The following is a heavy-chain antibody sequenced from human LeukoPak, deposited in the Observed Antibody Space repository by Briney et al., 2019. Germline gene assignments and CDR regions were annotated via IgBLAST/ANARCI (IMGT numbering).Heavy chain of an antibody. J-gene: IGHJ4*02. D-gene: IGHD5-18*01. CDR2: VSAGHHA. Sequence: PGGSLRLSCTASGFTLGGHDMHWVRQTTGDGLEWVAAVSAGHHAFYAGSVKGRLTVSREDAKNSLYLQMNSLRAGDTAVYYCVREARGYHYTYFDYWGQGSLVTVSP. CDR3: VREARGYHYTYFDY. CDR1: GFTLGGHD. V-gene: IGHV3-13*01.